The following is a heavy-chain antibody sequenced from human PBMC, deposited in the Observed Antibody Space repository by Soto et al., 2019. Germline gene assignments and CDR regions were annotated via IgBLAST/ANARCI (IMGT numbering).Heavy chain of an antibody. CDR2: INPAGGST. CDR3: ATGWDSSGEFYSYGMDV. J-gene: IGHJ6*02. Sequence: QVQLVQSGDEVKKPGASAKVSCKASGYSFTVHYMNWVRQAPGQGFEWLGVINPAGGSTSSAQRCQGRVTMTTDTSTSTAYMELISLISQDTAVYFCATGWDSSGEFYSYGMDVWGQGTTVTGSS. CDR1: GYSFTVHY. D-gene: IGHD2-15*01. V-gene: IGHV1-46*01.